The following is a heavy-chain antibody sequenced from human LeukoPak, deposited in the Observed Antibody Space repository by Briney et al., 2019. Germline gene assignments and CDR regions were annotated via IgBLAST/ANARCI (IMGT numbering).Heavy chain of an antibody. V-gene: IGHV3-20*01. Sequence: PGGPLRLSCAASGFTFDDYGMSWVRQAPGKGLEWVSGINWNGGSTGYADSVKGRFTISRDNAKNSLYLQMNSPRAEDTALYHCVRDPRGYSHGYWYFDLWGRGTLVTVAS. J-gene: IGHJ2*01. CDR1: GFTFDDYG. D-gene: IGHD5-18*01. CDR2: INWNGGST. CDR3: VRDPRGYSHGYWYFDL.